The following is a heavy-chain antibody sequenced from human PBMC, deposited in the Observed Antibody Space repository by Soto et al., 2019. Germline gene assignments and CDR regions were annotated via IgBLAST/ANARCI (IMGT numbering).Heavy chain of an antibody. D-gene: IGHD2-2*01. V-gene: IGHV4-31*03. J-gene: IGHJ4*02. Sequence: QVQLQESGPGLVRPSQTLSLTCTVSGGSITNGDYYWNWIRQHPGKGLEWIGYINYRGTTLYNPSLKSRVFISVETSKNQFSLNLSSVTAADTAVYFCARDAPGEAPYWGQGTLVTVSS. CDR3: ARDAPGEAPY. CDR1: GGSITNGDYY. CDR2: INYRGTT.